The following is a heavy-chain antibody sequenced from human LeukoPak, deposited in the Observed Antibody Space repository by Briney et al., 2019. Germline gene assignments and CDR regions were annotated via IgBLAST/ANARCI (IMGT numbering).Heavy chain of an antibody. D-gene: IGHD2-2*01. J-gene: IGHJ5*02. CDR2: IFYSGST. Sequence: SETLSLACSVSGGSISSSSYSWGWIRQPLGKGLEWIGSIFYSGSTYYNPSLKSRVTISVDTSNNQFSLKLSSVTAADTAVYYCARIYCSSSTCYFPNWFDPWGQRILVTVSS. CDR1: GGSISSSSYS. V-gene: IGHV4-39*01. CDR3: ARIYCSSSTCYFPNWFDP.